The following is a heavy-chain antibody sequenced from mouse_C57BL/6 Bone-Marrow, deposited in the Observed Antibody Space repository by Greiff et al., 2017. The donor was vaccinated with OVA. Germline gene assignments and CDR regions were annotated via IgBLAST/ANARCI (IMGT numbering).Heavy chain of an antibody. V-gene: IGHV1-82*01. Sequence: QVQLQQSGPELVKPGASVKISCKASGYAFSSSWMNWVKQRPGKGLEWIGRIYPGDGDPNYNGKFKGKATLTADKSSSTAYMQLSILTSEDSAVYFCARQGYGYSPYYFDYWGQGTTLTVSS. CDR2: IYPGDGDP. J-gene: IGHJ2*01. D-gene: IGHD2-2*01. CDR3: ARQGYGYSPYYFDY. CDR1: GYAFSSSW.